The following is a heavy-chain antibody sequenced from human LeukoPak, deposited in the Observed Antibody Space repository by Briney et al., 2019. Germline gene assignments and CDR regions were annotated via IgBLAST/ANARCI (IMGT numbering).Heavy chain of an antibody. Sequence: PGGSLRLSCAASGFTFSSYAMHWVRQAPGKGLEWVAVISYDGSNKYYADSVKGRFTISRDNSKNTLYLQMNSLRAEDTAVYYCARLSYYYDSSGIPFDYWGQGTLVTVSS. D-gene: IGHD3-22*01. CDR3: ARLSYYYDSSGIPFDY. CDR2: ISYDGSNK. J-gene: IGHJ4*02. CDR1: GFTFSSYA. V-gene: IGHV3-30*04.